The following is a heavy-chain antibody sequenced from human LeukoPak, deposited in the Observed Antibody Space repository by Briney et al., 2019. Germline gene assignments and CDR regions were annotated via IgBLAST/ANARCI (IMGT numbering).Heavy chain of an antibody. J-gene: IGHJ4*02. V-gene: IGHV1-2*02. CDR2: INPNSGGT. Sequence: GASVTVSCKASGYTFTGYYMHWVRQAPGQGLEWMGWINPNSGGTNYAQKFQGRVTMTRDTSISTAYMELSRLRSDDTAVYYCARDLPATGDGLDYWGQGTLVTVSS. CDR3: ARDLPATGDGLDY. CDR1: GYTFTGYY. D-gene: IGHD7-27*01.